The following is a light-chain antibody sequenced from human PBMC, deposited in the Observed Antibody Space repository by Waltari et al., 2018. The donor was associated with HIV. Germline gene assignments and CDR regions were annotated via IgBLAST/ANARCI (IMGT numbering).Light chain of an antibody. J-gene: IGLJ2*01. Sequence: QSMLTQPPSASGTPGQTVSISCSGSRSDIGDNFVYWYQQVPGTAPKLLIERNKKRPTGVPDRFSGSKSGTSASLAITGLRSEDEADYYCASWDDGLGGRVIFGGGTKLTVL. V-gene: IGLV1-47*01. CDR3: ASWDDGLGGRVI. CDR1: RSDIGDNF. CDR2: RNK.